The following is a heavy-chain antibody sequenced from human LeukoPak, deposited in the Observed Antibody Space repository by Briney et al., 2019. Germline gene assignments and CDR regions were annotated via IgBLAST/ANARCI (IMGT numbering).Heavy chain of an antibody. CDR3: ARQADYGSGSYHYYYYGMDV. CDR1: GFTFSSYS. V-gene: IGHV3-21*01. CDR2: ISSSSSYI. Sequence: GGSLRLSCAASGFTFSSYSMNWVRQAPGKGLEWVSSISSSSSYIYYADSVKGRFTISRDNAKNSLYLQMNGLRAEDTAVYYCARQADYGSGSYHYYYYGMDVWGQGTTVTVSS. D-gene: IGHD3-10*01. J-gene: IGHJ6*02.